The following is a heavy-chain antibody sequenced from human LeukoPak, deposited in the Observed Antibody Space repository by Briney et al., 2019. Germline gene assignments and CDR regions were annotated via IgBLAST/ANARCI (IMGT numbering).Heavy chain of an antibody. D-gene: IGHD2-2*01. J-gene: IGHJ4*02. V-gene: IGHV1-18*01. CDR3: ARARTALDY. CDR1: GYTFTSYG. CDR2: ISAYNGNT. Sequence: ASVKVSCKASGYTFTSYGISWVRQAPGQGLEWMGWISAYNGNTNYAQKLQGRVTMTRNTSISTAYMELSSLRSEDTAVYYCARARTALDYWGQGTLVTVSS.